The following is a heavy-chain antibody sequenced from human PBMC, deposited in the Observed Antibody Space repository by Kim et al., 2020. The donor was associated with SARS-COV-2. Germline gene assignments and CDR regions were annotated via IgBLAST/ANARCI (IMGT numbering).Heavy chain of an antibody. V-gene: IGHV3-21*01. CDR3: ARAQRDSSGWFDY. J-gene: IGHJ4*02. Sequence: YADSVKGRFTISRDNAKNSLYLQMNSLRAEDTAVYYCARAQRDSSGWFDYWGQGTLVTVSS. D-gene: IGHD6-19*01.